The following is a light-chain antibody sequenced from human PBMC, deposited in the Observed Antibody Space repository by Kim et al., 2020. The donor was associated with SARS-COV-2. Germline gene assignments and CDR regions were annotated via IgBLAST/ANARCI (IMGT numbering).Light chain of an antibody. Sequence: GESITISCTGTSSDVGAYDYVSWYQQHPGEPPQLLIYDVTHRPSGVFDRFFGSKSGNTASLTISGLQAEDEADYYCCSYARGVTRVFGGGTQLTVL. CDR2: DVT. V-gene: IGLV2-14*03. CDR1: SSDVGAYDY. J-gene: IGLJ3*02. CDR3: CSYARGVTRV.